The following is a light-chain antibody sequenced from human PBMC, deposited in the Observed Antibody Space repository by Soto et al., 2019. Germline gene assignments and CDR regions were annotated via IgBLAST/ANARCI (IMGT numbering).Light chain of an antibody. CDR2: DAS. CDR3: QQRYRWPPIT. J-gene: IGKJ5*01. CDR1: QSVNNY. Sequence: EIVLTQSPATLSLSPGERATLSCRAIQSVNNYLGWYQQEPGQAPRLLIYDASNRATGVPTRFSGSGSGTDFTLTISSLEPEDFAVYFCQQRYRWPPITFGQGTRLEIK. V-gene: IGKV3-11*01.